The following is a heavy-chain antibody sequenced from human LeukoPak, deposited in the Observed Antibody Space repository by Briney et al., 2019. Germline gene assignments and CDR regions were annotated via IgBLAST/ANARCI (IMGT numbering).Heavy chain of an antibody. CDR3: ARDYSGYDLTPRFDP. CDR2: INPNSGGT. J-gene: IGHJ5*02. CDR1: GYTFIGYY. V-gene: IGHV1-2*02. Sequence: GASVKVSCKASGYTFIGYYMHWVRQAPGQGLEWMGWINPNSGGTNYAQKFQGRVTMTRDTSISTAYMELSRLRSDDTAVYYCARDYSGYDLTPRFDPWGQGTLVTVSS. D-gene: IGHD5-12*01.